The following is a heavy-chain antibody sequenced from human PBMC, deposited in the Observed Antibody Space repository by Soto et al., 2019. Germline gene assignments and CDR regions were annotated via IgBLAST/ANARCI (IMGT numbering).Heavy chain of an antibody. Sequence: GGSLRLSCAASGFTFSSFWMDWVRQAPGKGLEWVANINPDGSEKHYVDSVKGRFTISRDNAKNSLYLQMSSLTAEDSALYYCSRSLDSWGHGTRVTVSP. CDR3: SRSLDS. CDR2: INPDGSEK. CDR1: GFTFSSFW. J-gene: IGHJ5*01. V-gene: IGHV3-7*01.